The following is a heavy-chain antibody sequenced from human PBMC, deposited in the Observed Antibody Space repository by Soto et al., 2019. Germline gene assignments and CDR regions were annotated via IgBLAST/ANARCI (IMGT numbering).Heavy chain of an antibody. D-gene: IGHD6-13*01. CDR2: ISYDGSNK. J-gene: IGHJ5*02. Sequence: GGSLRLSCAASGFTFSSYGMHWVRQAPGKGLEWVAVISYDGSNKYYADSVKGRFTVSRDKSKNTLYLQVNSLRAEDTAVYYCARDRSSSWYDWFDPWGQGTLVTVSS. CDR3: ARDRSSSWYDWFDP. CDR1: GFTFSSYG. V-gene: IGHV3-30*03.